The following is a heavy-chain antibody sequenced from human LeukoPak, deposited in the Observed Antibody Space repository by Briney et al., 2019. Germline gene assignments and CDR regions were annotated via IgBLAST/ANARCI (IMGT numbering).Heavy chain of an antibody. D-gene: IGHD2-2*03. Sequence: GGSLRLSCAASGFTFSSYAMSWVRRAPAKGLEWVSAISGRGGCTYYADSVKGRFTISRDNYKNTLYLQMNSLRAEDTAVYYCAKDGYCSSTSCRATPFDPWGQGTLVTVSS. J-gene: IGHJ5*02. CDR3: AKDGYCSSTSCRATPFDP. CDR2: ISGRGGCT. V-gene: IGHV3-23*01. CDR1: GFTFSSYA.